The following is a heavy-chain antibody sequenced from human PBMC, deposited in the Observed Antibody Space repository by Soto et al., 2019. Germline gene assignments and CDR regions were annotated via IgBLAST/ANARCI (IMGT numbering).Heavy chain of an antibody. D-gene: IGHD3-10*01. CDR2: IIPIFGTA. V-gene: IGHV1-69*13. CDR3: ARDWYYYGSGSYYGYLMDV. CDR1: GGTFSSYA. J-gene: IGHJ6*02. Sequence: GASVKVSCKASGGTFSSYAISWVRQAPGQGLEWMGGIIPIFGTANYAQKFQGRVTITADESTSTAYMELSSLRSEDTAVYYCARDWYYYGSGSYYGYLMDVWGQGTTVTVSS.